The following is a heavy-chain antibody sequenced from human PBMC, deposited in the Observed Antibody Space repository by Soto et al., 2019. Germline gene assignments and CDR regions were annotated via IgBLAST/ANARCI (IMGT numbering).Heavy chain of an antibody. CDR2: IYPGDSDT. Sequence: GESLKISCKGSGYSFTSYWIGWVRQMPGKGLEWMGIIYPGDSDTRYSPSFQGRVTISADKSISTAYLQWSSLKASDTAMYYCARADFWSGYYFKFDYWGQGTLVTVSS. V-gene: IGHV5-51*01. D-gene: IGHD3-3*01. J-gene: IGHJ4*02. CDR1: GYSFTSYW. CDR3: ARADFWSGYYFKFDY.